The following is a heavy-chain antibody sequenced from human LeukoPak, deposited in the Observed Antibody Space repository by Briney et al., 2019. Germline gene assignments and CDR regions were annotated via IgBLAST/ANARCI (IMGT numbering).Heavy chain of an antibody. Sequence: QRWGALRLYCAASGFTFSSYAMSWVHQAPDRGLEWVEVISYDGGNEYYGDSVKGRFTISRDNSKNTLYLQMNSLRTEDTAVYYCAKDPPPYTTSWPWEGMGNWFDPWGQGTLVTVSS. CDR3: AKDPPPYTTSWPWEGMGNWFDP. CDR1: GFTFSSYA. CDR2: ISYDGGNE. V-gene: IGHV3-30*18. J-gene: IGHJ5*02. D-gene: IGHD6-13*01.